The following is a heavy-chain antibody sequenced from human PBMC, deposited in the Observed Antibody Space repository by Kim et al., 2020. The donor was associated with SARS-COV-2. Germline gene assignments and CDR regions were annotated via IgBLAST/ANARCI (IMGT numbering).Heavy chain of an antibody. J-gene: IGHJ4*02. CDR3: AKDREISDTYYDYVWGSYRYIPAVDY. CDR2: ISGSGGST. V-gene: IGHV3-23*01. CDR1: GFTFSSYA. D-gene: IGHD3-16*02. Sequence: GGSLRLSCAASGFTFSSYAMSWVRQAPGKGLEWVSAISGSGGSTYYADSVKGRFTISRDNSKNTLYLQMNSLRAEDTAVYYCAKDREISDTYYDYVWGSYRYIPAVDYWGQGTLVTVSS.